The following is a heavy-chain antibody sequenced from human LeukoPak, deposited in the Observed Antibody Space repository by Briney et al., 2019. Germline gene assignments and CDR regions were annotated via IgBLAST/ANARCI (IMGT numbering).Heavy chain of an antibody. Sequence: PSETLSLTCTVSGGSISSYYWSWIRQPPGQGLELIGYIYYSGSTNYNPSLKSRVTISVDTSKNQFSLKLSSVTAADTAVYYCARDPGNNSFDYWGQGTLVTVSS. CDR1: GGSISSYY. V-gene: IGHV4-59*01. J-gene: IGHJ4*02. CDR3: ARDPGNNSFDY. D-gene: IGHD1-1*01. CDR2: IYYSGST.